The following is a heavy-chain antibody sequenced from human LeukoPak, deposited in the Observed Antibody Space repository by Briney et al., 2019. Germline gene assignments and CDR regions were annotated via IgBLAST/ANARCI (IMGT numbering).Heavy chain of an antibody. Sequence: SETLSLTCSVSGGSISSYYWXXIRQTPRKGXXXXGYIYYSXSSDYNPSLKSRATXSVXTSKNQFSLKLSSLTAADTAVYYCARGEWSGLKDGFNIWGPGTMVTVSS. CDR1: GGSISSYY. J-gene: IGHJ3*02. CDR3: ARGEWSGLKDGFNI. D-gene: IGHD3-3*01. V-gene: IGHV4-59*01. CDR2: IYYSXSS.